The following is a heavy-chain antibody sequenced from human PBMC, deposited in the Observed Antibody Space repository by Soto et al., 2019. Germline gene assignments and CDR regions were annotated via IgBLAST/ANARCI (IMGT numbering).Heavy chain of an antibody. CDR1: GFTFSSYE. D-gene: IGHD5-12*01. CDR3: ARGVDGYAYERDFDY. V-gene: IGHV3-48*03. CDR2: ISSSGSTI. Sequence: EVQLVESGGGLVQPGGSLRLSCAASGFTFSSYEMNWVRQAPGKGLEWVSYISSSGSTIYYADSVKGRFTISRDNAKNSLYLQMNSLRAEDTAVYYCARGVDGYAYERDFDYWGQGTLVTVSS. J-gene: IGHJ4*02.